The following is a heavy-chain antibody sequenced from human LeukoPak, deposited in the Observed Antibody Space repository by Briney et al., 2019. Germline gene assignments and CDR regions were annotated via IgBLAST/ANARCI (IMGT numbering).Heavy chain of an antibody. CDR3: ASEENYSLDY. CDR1: GFTFSRYA. J-gene: IGHJ4*02. D-gene: IGHD2-15*01. CDR2: ISYDGSNK. V-gene: IGHV3-30-3*01. Sequence: GGSLRLSCAASGFTFSRYAIHWVRQAPGKGLEWVAVISYDGSNKYYADSVKGRFTISRDNSKNTLYVQMNSLRAEDTAVYYCASEENYSLDYWGQGTLVTVSS.